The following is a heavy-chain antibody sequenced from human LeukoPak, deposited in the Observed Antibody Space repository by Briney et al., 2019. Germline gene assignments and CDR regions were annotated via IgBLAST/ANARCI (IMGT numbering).Heavy chain of an antibody. J-gene: IGHJ4*02. V-gene: IGHV3-7*05. D-gene: IGHD1/OR15-1a*01. Sequence: GGPLRLSRAASGFTFSGSWMPWVRQAPGKGLERVAHIKEDGSDKYYVDSVTGRFTISRDNTKNSLYLQMSSLRAEDTAVYYCATWNSDWEFAYWGQGTLVSVSS. CDR1: GFTFSGSW. CDR3: ATWNSDWEFAY. CDR2: IKEDGSDK.